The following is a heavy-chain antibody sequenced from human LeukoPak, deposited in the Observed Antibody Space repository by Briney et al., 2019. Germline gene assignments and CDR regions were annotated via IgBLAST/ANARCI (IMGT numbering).Heavy chain of an antibody. Sequence: PSETLSLTCTVSGGSISSYYWSWIRQPPGKGLEWIGYIYYSGSTNYNPSLKSRVTISVDTSKNQFSLKVSSVTAADTAVYYCARHGLEPTSFYYYMDVWGKGTTVSVS. V-gene: IGHV4-59*08. CDR3: ARHGLEPTSFYYYMDV. CDR1: GGSISSYY. J-gene: IGHJ6*03. CDR2: IYYSGST. D-gene: IGHD1-1*01.